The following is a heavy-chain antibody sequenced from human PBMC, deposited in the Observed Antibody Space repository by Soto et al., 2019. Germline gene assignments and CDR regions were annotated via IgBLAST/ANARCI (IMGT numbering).Heavy chain of an antibody. CDR3: AQKSPGYSPFDC. Sequence: EVQLLESGGGLLQPGGSLRLSCAASGFTFTSYVMTWVRQAPGKGLEWVSTISGGGETTQYAESVEGRFTIARVNAKNPLYLEKNSLAAEDTAVYYCAQKSPGYSPFDCWGQGTLVTVSS. D-gene: IGHD3-9*01. CDR2: ISGGGETT. V-gene: IGHV3-23*01. J-gene: IGHJ4*02. CDR1: GFTFTSYV.